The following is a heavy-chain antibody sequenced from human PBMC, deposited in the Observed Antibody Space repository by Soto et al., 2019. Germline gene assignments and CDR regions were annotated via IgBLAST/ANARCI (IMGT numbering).Heavy chain of an antibody. V-gene: IGHV1-2*02. D-gene: IGHD3-22*01. CDR1: GYTFTGYY. CDR3: AREQLYYYYGSSGYSFNRFDP. Sequence: ASVKVSCKASGYTFTGYYMHWVRQAPGQGLEWMGWINPNSGGTNYAQKFQGRVTITRDTSASTAYMELSSLRSEDTAVYYCAREQLYYYYGSSGYSFNRFDPWGQGTLVTVSS. J-gene: IGHJ5*02. CDR2: INPNSGGT.